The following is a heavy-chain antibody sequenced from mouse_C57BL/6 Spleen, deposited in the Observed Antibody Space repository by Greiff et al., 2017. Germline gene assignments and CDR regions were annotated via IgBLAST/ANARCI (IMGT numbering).Heavy chain of an antibody. V-gene: IGHV5-16*01. CDR1: GFTFSDYY. CDR3: ARSYYSNPWFAY. J-gene: IGHJ3*01. Sequence: EVNVVESEGGLVQPGSSMKLSCTASGFTFSDYYMAWVRQVPEKGLEWVANINYDGSSTYYLDSLKSRFIISRDNAKNILYLQMSSLKSEDTATYYCARSYYSNPWFAYWGQGTLVTVSA. D-gene: IGHD2-5*01. CDR2: INYDGSST.